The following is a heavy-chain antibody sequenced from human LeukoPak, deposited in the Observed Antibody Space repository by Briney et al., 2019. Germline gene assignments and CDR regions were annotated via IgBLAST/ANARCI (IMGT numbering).Heavy chain of an antibody. CDR3: ARKPIAVAGPPRGFDP. V-gene: IGHV3-30-3*01. Sequence: GGSLRLSCAASEFTFSRYAIHWVRQAPGKGLEWVAVIAYDGSDMYYADSVKGRFTISRDNSKNTLYLQMNSLRAEDTAVYYCARKPIAVAGPPRGFDPWGQGTLVTVSS. D-gene: IGHD6-19*01. J-gene: IGHJ5*02. CDR2: IAYDGSDM. CDR1: EFTFSRYA.